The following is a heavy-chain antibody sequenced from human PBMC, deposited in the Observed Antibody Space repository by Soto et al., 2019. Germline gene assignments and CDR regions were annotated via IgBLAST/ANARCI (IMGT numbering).Heavy chain of an antibody. V-gene: IGHV4-30-2*01. CDR3: SRWGRGTHGMDV. J-gene: IGHJ6*02. CDR2: MYRGGNT. CDR1: GDSISRGYYS. D-gene: IGHD3-16*01. Sequence: SETLSLTCAVSGDSISRGYYSWNWIRQAPGKGLEWIGYMYRGGNTHYSPSLKSRVTISVDTSKNQFSLKVTSVTAADTAIYYCSRWGRGTHGMDVWGQGTTVTAP.